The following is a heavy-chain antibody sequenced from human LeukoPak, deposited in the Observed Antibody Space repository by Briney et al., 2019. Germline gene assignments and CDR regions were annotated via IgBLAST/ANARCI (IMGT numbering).Heavy chain of an antibody. J-gene: IGHJ4*02. D-gene: IGHD3-22*01. V-gene: IGHV3-30*04. CDR3: AKGYFDGSGYWFDF. Sequence: GGSLRLSCAASGFTFSSYAMHWVRQAPGEGLEWVALIQYDGSLTYYSDSVKGRFTISRDNSKNTLYLQMNSLRPEDTAVYYCAKGYFDGSGYWFDFWGQGTLVPVSS. CDR2: IQYDGSLT. CDR1: GFTFSSYA.